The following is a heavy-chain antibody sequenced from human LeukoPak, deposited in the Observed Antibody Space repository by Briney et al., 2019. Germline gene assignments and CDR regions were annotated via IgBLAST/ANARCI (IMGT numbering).Heavy chain of an antibody. CDR3: AKDRYAWTSGYSDNPFDY. CDR2: ISGSGTST. CDR1: GFTFSSYA. D-gene: IGHD5-18*01. V-gene: IGHV3-23*01. Sequence: GGSLRLSCATSGFTFSSYAMSWVRQAPGKGLEWVSVISGSGTSTFYADSVKGRFTISRDNSKKTLYLQMNSLRPEDTAVYYCAKDRYAWTSGYSDNPFDYWGQGTLVTVSS. J-gene: IGHJ4*02.